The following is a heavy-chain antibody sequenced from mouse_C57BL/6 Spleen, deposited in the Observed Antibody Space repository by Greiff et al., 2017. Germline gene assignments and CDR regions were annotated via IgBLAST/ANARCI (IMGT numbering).Heavy chain of an antibody. CDR1: GYTFTSYW. Sequence: QVQLQQSGAELVKPGASVKLSCKASGYTFTSYWMQWVKQRPGQGLEWIGEIDPSDSYTNYNQKFKGKATLTVDTSSSTAYMQLSSLTSEDSAVYYCARDYGNYEGYWGQGTTLTVSS. CDR2: IDPSDSYT. D-gene: IGHD2-1*01. V-gene: IGHV1-50*01. CDR3: ARDYGNYEGY. J-gene: IGHJ2*01.